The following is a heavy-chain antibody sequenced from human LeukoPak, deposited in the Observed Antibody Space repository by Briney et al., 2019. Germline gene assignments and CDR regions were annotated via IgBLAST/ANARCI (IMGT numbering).Heavy chain of an antibody. D-gene: IGHD6-19*01. CDR1: GYAFTSYH. J-gene: IGHJ4*02. CDR2: IIPIFGTA. V-gene: IGHV1-69*13. CDR3: ARDGYSSGWYDY. Sequence: GASVKVSCKSSGYAFTSYHIHWMRQATGQGLEWMGGIIPIFGTANYAQKFQGRVTITADESTSTAYMELSSLRSEDTAVYYCARDGYSSGWYDYWGQGTLVTVSS.